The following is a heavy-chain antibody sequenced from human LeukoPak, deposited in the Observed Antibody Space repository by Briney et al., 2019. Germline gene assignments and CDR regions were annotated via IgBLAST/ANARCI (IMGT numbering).Heavy chain of an antibody. CDR1: GFTFSNYA. D-gene: IGHD3-9*01. CDR2: ITGGGSGI. J-gene: IGHJ4*02. V-gene: IGHV3-23*01. Sequence: AGGSLRLSCAASGFTFSNYAMSWVRQAPGKGLEWVSAITGGGSGIYYADSMKSRFTISRDNSKNTLYLQINSLRAEDTAVYYYAKWGDYDVLTGYYVSDYWGQGTLVTVSS. CDR3: AKWGDYDVLTGYYVSDY.